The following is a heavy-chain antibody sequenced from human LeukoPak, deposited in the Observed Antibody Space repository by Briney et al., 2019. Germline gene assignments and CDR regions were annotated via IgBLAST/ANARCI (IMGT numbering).Heavy chain of an antibody. D-gene: IGHD2-15*01. V-gene: IGHV3-21*01. J-gene: IGHJ4*02. Sequence: RGSLRLSCAASVFTFSRYSMNWVRQAPGKGLEWVSSISSSSSYIYYADSVKGRFTISRDNAKNSLYLQMNSLRAEDTAVYYCASSPAVVAATTREEFDYWGQGTLVTVSS. CDR1: VFTFSRYS. CDR2: ISSSSSYI. CDR3: ASSPAVVAATTREEFDY.